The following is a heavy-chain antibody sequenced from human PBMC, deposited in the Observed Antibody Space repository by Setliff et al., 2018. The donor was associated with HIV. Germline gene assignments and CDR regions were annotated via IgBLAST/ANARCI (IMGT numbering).Heavy chain of an antibody. Sequence: SETLSLTCSVSSGSMTGHYWTWVRQPLGKGLEWIGYLHSLGSSRVSDTPTYSPSLKSRITISLDTSKRQFSLTMTSVTAADTAVYYCARGLSSQTYWGTRPLGLDYWGQGSLVTVSS. CDR1: SGSMTGHY. J-gene: IGHJ4*01. CDR3: ARGLSSQTYWGTRPLGLDY. CDR2: LHSLGSSRVSDTP. V-gene: IGHV4-4*08. D-gene: IGHD2-2*01.